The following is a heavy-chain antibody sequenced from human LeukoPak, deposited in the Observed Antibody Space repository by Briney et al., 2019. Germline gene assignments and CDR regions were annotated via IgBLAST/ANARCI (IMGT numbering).Heavy chain of an antibody. CDR1: GFTFSSYG. CDR3: ATFQGATLWYFDL. D-gene: IGHD3-16*01. Sequence: GGSLRLSCAASGFTFSSYGMHWVRQAPGKGLQWVAVISYDGSDKYHADSVKGRFTISRDNSKNTLYLQMNSLRAEDTAVYYCATFQGATLWYFDLWGRGTLVTVSS. V-gene: IGHV3-30*03. J-gene: IGHJ2*01. CDR2: ISYDGSDK.